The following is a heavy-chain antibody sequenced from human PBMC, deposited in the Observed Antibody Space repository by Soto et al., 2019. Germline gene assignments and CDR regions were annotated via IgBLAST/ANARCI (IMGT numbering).Heavy chain of an antibody. CDR2: IIPIFGTA. CDR1: GGTFSSYA. V-gene: IGHV1-69*01. Sequence: QVQLVQSGAEVKKPGSSVKVSCKASGGTFSSYAISWVRLAPGQGLEWMGGIIPIFGTANYAQKFQGRVTITADESTSTAYMELSSLRSEDTVAYYCAQRTMGRFLETEDYWGQGTLVTVSS. CDR3: AQRTMGRFLETEDY. J-gene: IGHJ4*02. D-gene: IGHD3-3*01.